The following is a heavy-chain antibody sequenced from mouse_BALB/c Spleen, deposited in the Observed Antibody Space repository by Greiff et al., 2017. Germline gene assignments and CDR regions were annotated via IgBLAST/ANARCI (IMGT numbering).Heavy chain of an antibody. CDR2: IRLKSNNYAT. Sequence: EVKLMESGGGLVQPGGSMKLSCVASGFTFSNYWMNWVRQSPEKGLEWVAEIRLKSNNYATHYAESVKGRFTISRDDSKSSVYLQMNNLRAEDTGIYYCTKRYVAMDYWGQGTSVTVSS. V-gene: IGHV6-6*02. J-gene: IGHJ4*01. CDR1: GFTFSNYW. CDR3: TKRYVAMDY. D-gene: IGHD2-14*01.